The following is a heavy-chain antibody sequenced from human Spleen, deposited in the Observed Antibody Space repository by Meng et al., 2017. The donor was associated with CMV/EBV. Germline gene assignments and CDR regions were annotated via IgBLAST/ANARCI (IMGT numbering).Heavy chain of an antibody. Sequence: SETLSLTCTVSGYSISSGYYWGWIRQPPGKGLEWIGSIYYSGSTYYNPSLKSRVTISVDTSKNQFSLKLSSVTAADTAVYYCARDHSTGYHDYWGQGTLVTVSS. J-gene: IGHJ4*02. V-gene: IGHV4-38-2*02. CDR3: ARDHSTGYHDY. CDR2: IYYSGST. D-gene: IGHD2-2*01. CDR1: GYSISSGYY.